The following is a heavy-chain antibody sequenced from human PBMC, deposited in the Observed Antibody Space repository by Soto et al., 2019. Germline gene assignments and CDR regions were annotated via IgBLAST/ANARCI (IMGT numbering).Heavy chain of an antibody. Sequence: PSLTCSVSGDSISNLDYFWAWIRQPPGQALEYIGYIYKSATTYYDPSFESRVAISVDTSKSQFSLNVTSVTAADTAVYFCARGRYCLTGRCFPNWFDSWGQGALVTVSS. J-gene: IGHJ5*01. V-gene: IGHV4-30-4*01. CDR2: IYKSATT. D-gene: IGHD7-27*01. CDR1: GDSISNLDYF. CDR3: ARGRYCLTGRCFPNWFDS.